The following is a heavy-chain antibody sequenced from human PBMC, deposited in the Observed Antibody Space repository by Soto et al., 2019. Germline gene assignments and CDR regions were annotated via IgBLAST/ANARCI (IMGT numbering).Heavy chain of an antibody. J-gene: IGHJ6*02. CDR3: AREETGTLLSPPYTTTIVGMDV. D-gene: IGHD1-1*01. CDR1: GYSISSAYY. V-gene: IGHV4-38-2*02. Sequence: SETLSLTCAVSGYSISSAYYWGWIRQPPGKGLEWIGSVYYTGSTDYNPSLKSRVTISVDTSKNQFSLKLSSVTAADTAVYYCAREETGTLLSPPYTTTIVGMDVWGQGTTVTVSS. CDR2: VYYTGST.